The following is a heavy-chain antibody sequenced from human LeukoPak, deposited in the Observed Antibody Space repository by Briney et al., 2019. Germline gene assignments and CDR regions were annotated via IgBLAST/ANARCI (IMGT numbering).Heavy chain of an antibody. CDR1: GFTVSSNY. CDR3: AKDHTLFWAPQEYYFDY. J-gene: IGHJ4*02. Sequence: GGSLRLSCAASGFTVSSNYMSWVRQAPGKGLEWGSVIYSGGSTYYADSVKGRFTISRDNSKNTLYLQMNSLRAEDTAVYYCAKDHTLFWAPQEYYFDYWGQGTLVTVSS. V-gene: IGHV3-53*01. D-gene: IGHD2-21*01. CDR2: IYSGGST.